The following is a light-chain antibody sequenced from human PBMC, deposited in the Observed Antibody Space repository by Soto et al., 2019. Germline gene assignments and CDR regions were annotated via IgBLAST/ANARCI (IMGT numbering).Light chain of an antibody. V-gene: IGKV3-20*01. CDR3: QQFGGSPPSWT. J-gene: IGKJ1*01. CDR1: QSVSSNS. CDR2: GAS. Sequence: ESVLTQSPGTLYLSPGERATLSCRASQSVSSNSLAWYQQKPGQAPRLRIYGASSRATGTPDRFSGSGSGTDFTLTISRLEPEDFAVYYCQQFGGSPPSWTFGQGTKVEI.